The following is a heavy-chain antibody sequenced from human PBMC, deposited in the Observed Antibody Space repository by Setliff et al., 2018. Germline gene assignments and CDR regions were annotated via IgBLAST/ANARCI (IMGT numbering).Heavy chain of an antibody. CDR3: AREGEQWRFVGAIDY. Sequence: ASVKVSCKASGGTFSSYAISWVRQAPGQGLEWMGGIIPIFGTANYAQKFRGRVTITTDESTSTAYMELSSLRSEDTAVYYCAREGEQWRFVGAIDYWGQGTLGTVS. CDR2: IIPIFGTA. D-gene: IGHD6-19*01. J-gene: IGHJ4*02. V-gene: IGHV1-69*05. CDR1: GGTFSSYA.